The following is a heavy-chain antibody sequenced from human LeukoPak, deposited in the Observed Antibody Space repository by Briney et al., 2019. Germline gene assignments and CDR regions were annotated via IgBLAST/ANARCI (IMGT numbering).Heavy chain of an antibody. J-gene: IGHJ4*02. D-gene: IGHD1-14*01. CDR3: ARSGRQNFDY. CDR1: GGSISSYY. Sequence: SETLSLTCTVSGGSISSYYWSWIRQPPGKGLEWIGYIYYSGSTNYNPSLKSRVTISVDTSKSQFSLKLSSVTAADTAVYYCARSGRQNFDYWGQGTLVTVSS. V-gene: IGHV4-59*01. CDR2: IYYSGST.